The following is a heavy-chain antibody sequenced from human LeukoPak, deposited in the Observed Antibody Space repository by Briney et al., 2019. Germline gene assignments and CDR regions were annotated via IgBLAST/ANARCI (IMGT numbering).Heavy chain of an antibody. CDR3: AKDRTAVPLAYWYFDL. CDR2: IYGSGDST. V-gene: IGHV3-23*01. J-gene: IGHJ2*01. CDR1: GFSLSMYW. D-gene: IGHD2-2*01. Sequence: PGGSLRLSCVASGFSLSMYWMSWVRQAPGKGLEWVAAIYGSGDSTFYADSVTDRFTISRDNSKNTLYLHMNSLRVEDSAIYYCAKDRTAVPLAYWYFDLWGRGTLVTVSS.